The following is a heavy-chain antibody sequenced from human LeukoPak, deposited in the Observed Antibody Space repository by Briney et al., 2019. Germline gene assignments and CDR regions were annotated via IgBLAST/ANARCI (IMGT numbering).Heavy chain of an antibody. J-gene: IGHJ4*02. V-gene: IGHV4-31*02. D-gene: IGHD3-22*01. CDR3: ARDTSGHYVYEE. Sequence: SETLSLTCTVSGGSINRGGSYWSWIRQHPGKGLEWIGYIYSSRRTYYNPSLKSRIDMAVDTSRNQFSLNLRSVSAADTAVYYCARDTSGHYVYEEWGQGALVTVSS. CDR2: IYSSRRT. CDR1: GGSINRGGSY.